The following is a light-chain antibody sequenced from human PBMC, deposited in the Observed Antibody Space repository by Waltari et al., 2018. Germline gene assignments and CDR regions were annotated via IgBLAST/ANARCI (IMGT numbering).Light chain of an antibody. CDR1: TSDLGGYIY. V-gene: IGLV2-14*03. CDR3: CSFTSSSTWV. Sequence: QSALTQSASVSGSLGQSITMSCTGTTSDLGGYIYVSWYQQHPGKAPKLILYDVTSRPPGVSNRFSGSKSGNTASLTISGLQAEDEADYYCCSFTSSSTWVFGGGTKLTVL. J-gene: IGLJ3*02. CDR2: DVT.